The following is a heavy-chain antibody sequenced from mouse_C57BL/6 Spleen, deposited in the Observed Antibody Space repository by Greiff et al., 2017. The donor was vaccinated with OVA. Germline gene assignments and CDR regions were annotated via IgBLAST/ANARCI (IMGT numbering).Heavy chain of an antibody. CDR1: GYTFTDYE. D-gene: IGHD1-1*01. CDR2: IDPETGST. Sequence: QVQLQQSGAELVRPGASVTLSCKASGYTFTDYEMHWVQQTPVHGLEWIGAIDPETGSTAYNQKFKGKAILTAAKSSSTAYMELRSLTSEDSAFYYCTREGITTGGFAYVGQGTLVTVSA. V-gene: IGHV1-15*01. J-gene: IGHJ3*01. CDR3: TREGITTGGFAY.